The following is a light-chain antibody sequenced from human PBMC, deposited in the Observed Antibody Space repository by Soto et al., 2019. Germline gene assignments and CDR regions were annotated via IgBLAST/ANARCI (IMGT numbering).Light chain of an antibody. CDR3: GSWDSSLSAYV. V-gene: IGLV1-51*01. Sequence: QSVLTQPPAASGTPGQRVTVSCSGSSSNIGKNTVNWYQQFPGTAPKLLIYDDNKRPSGIPDRFSGSKSGTSATLGITGFQTGDEADYYCGSWDSSLSAYVLGTGTKVTVL. CDR1: SSNIGKNT. J-gene: IGLJ1*01. CDR2: DDN.